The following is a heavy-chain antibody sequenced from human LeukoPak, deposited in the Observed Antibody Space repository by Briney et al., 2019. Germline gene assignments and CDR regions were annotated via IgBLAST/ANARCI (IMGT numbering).Heavy chain of an antibody. V-gene: IGHV3-7*01. CDR2: IKQDGSEK. J-gene: IGHJ3*02. D-gene: IGHD1-14*01. Sequence: TGGSLRLSCAASGFTFSNYWMSWVRQAPGKGLEWVANIKQDGSEKYYVDSVKGRFTISRDNAENSLYLRMNSLRAEDTAVYYCAREAFNNLDAFDIWGQGTMVTVSS. CDR3: AREAFNNLDAFDI. CDR1: GFTFSNYW.